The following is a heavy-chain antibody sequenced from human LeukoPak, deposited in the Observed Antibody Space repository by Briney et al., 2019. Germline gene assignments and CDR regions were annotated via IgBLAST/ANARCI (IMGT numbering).Heavy chain of an antibody. CDR1: GLTLSKYW. CDR3: ATKQWLAPPPDS. CDR2: INTDGNVT. D-gene: IGHD6-19*01. Sequence: GGSVRLFCAASGLTLSKYWMLWVRQAPGKGLESVSRINTDGNVTHYADSVKGRFTVSRDNADNTMFLQMNSVRDEDTAVYYCATKQWLAPPPDSWGQGTPVTVSS. V-gene: IGHV3-74*01. J-gene: IGHJ4*02.